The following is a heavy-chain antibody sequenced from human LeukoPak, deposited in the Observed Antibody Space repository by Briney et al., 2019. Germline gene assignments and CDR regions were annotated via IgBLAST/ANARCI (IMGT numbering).Heavy chain of an antibody. CDR1: GGSFSGYY. Sequence: KSSETLSLTCAVYGGSFSGYYWSWIRQPPGKGLEWIGEINHSGSTNYNPSLKSRVTISVDTSKNQFSLKLSSVTAADTAVYYCARHDYGGNSLSAFDIWGQGTMVTVSS. J-gene: IGHJ3*02. V-gene: IGHV4-34*01. CDR3: ARHDYGGNSLSAFDI. D-gene: IGHD4-23*01. CDR2: INHSGST.